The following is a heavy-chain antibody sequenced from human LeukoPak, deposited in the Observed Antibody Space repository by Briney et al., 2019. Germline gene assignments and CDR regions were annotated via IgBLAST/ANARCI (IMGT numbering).Heavy chain of an antibody. Sequence: PGGSLRLSCAASGFTFSSYAMSWVRQAPGKGLEWVSVISGRGGSTHYADSVKGRFTISRDNSKNTLYLQMNSLRAEDTAVYYCTSSSSSYFDYWGQGTLVTVSS. CDR3: TSSSSSYFDY. CDR2: ISGRGGST. D-gene: IGHD6-6*01. CDR1: GFTFSSYA. J-gene: IGHJ4*02. V-gene: IGHV3-23*01.